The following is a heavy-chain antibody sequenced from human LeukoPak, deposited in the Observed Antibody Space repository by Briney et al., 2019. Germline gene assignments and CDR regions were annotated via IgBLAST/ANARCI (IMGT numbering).Heavy chain of an antibody. V-gene: IGHV3-30-3*01. J-gene: IGHJ4*02. CDR3: APAIYSGCYTQLDY. Sequence: PGRSLRLSCAASGFTFSSYAMPWVRQAPGKVLEWVAVISYDGSNKYYADSVKGRFTISRDNSKNTLYLQMNSLRAEDTAVFYCAPAIYSGCYTQLDYWGQGTLVTVSS. CDR2: ISYDGSNK. CDR1: GFTFSSYA. D-gene: IGHD1-26*01.